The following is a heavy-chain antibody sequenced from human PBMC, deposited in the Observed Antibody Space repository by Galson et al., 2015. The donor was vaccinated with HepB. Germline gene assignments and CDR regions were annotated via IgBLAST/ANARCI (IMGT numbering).Heavy chain of an antibody. J-gene: IGHJ4*02. CDR3: AKDGGYSGYDTRGFDY. CDR2: ISGSGGST. Sequence: SLRLSCAASGFTFSSYAMSWVRQAPGKGLEWVSAISGSGGSTYYADSVKGRFTISRDNSKNTLYLQMNSLRAKDTAVYYCAKDGGYSGYDTRGFDYWGQGTLVTVSS. CDR1: GFTFSSYA. V-gene: IGHV3-23*01. D-gene: IGHD5-12*01.